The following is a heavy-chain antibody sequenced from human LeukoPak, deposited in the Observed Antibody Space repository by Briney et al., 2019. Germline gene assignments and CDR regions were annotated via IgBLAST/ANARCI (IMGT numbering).Heavy chain of an antibody. V-gene: IGHV4-39*01. CDR1: GGSISSSSYY. CDR2: IYYSGST. CDR3: ARHDILTGYRSSYYFDY. J-gene: IGHJ4*02. D-gene: IGHD3-9*01. Sequence: PSETLSLTCTVSGGSISSSSYYWGWIRQPPGKGLEWIGSIYYSGSTYYNPSLKSRVTISVDTSKDQFSLKLSSVTAADTAVYYCARHDILTGYRSSYYFDYWGQGTLVTVFS.